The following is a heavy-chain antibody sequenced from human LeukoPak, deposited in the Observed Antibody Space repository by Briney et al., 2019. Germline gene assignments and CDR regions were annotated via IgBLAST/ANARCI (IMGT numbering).Heavy chain of an antibody. Sequence: GGSLRLSCAASGFTFSSYSMNWVRQAPGKGLEWVSSISSSSYIYYADSVKGRFTISRDNAKNSLYLQMNSLRAEDTAVYYCARLDANGPVDYWGQGTLVTVSS. CDR3: ARLDANGPVDY. CDR1: GFTFSSYS. CDR2: ISSSSYI. J-gene: IGHJ4*02. V-gene: IGHV3-21*01. D-gene: IGHD1-1*01.